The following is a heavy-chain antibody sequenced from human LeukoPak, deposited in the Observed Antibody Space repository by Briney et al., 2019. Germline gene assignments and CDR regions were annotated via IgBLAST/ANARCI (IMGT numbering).Heavy chain of an antibody. CDR3: AKEPRNGDYEWWQGGNYFDY. CDR2: ISYDGSNK. CDR1: GFTFSSYG. Sequence: GGSLRLSCAASGFTFSSYGMHWVRQAPGKGLEWVAVISYDGSNKYYADSVKGRFTISRDNSKNTLYLQMNSLRAEDTAVYYCAKEPRNGDYEWWQGGNYFDYWGQGTLVTVSS. V-gene: IGHV3-30*18. D-gene: IGHD4-17*01. J-gene: IGHJ4*02.